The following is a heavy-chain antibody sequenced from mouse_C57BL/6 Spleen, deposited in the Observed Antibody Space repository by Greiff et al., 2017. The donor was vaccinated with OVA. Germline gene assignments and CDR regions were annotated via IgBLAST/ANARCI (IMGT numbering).Heavy chain of an antibody. CDR3: TRDLYWYFDV. CDR1: GYTFTDYE. J-gene: IGHJ1*03. CDR2: IDPETGGT. Sequence: QVQLKQSGAELVRPGASVTLSCKASGYTFTDYEMHWVKQTPVHGLEWIGAIDPETGGTAYNQKFKGKAILTADKSSSTAYMELRSLTSEDSAVYYCTRDLYWYFDVWGTGTTVTVSS. V-gene: IGHV1-15*01.